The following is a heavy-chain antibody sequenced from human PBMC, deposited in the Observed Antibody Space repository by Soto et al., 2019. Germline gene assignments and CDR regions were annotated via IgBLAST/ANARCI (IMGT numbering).Heavy chain of an antibody. CDR2: IVVGSGNT. J-gene: IGHJ4*02. D-gene: IGHD3-22*01. Sequence: ASVKVSCKASGFTFTSSAVQWVRQARGQRLEWIGWIVVGSGNTNYAQKFQERVTITRDMSTSTAYMELSSLRSEDTAVYYCAASGYYDSSGYYYGGYWGQGTLVTVSS. CDR3: AASGYYDSSGYYYGGY. V-gene: IGHV1-58*01. CDR1: GFTFTSSA.